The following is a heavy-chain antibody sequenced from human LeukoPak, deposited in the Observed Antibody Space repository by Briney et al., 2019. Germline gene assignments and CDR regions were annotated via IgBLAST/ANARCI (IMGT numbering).Heavy chain of an antibody. V-gene: IGHV1-3*02. CDR3: ARRLSSSGWLLDY. Sequence: ASVKVSCKASGYTFSFYAIHWMRQAPGQRLEWMGWTNAANGNTQYSQDFQGRVTITRDISASTAYMEVGSLRSDDMAVHYCARRLSSSGWLLDYWGQGTLVTVSS. D-gene: IGHD6-19*01. J-gene: IGHJ4*02. CDR1: GYTFSFYA. CDR2: TNAANGNT.